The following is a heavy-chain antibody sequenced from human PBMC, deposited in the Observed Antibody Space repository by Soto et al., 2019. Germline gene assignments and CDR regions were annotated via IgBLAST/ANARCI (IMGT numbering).Heavy chain of an antibody. D-gene: IGHD2-21*02. Sequence: QVQLVQSGAEVKKPGSSVKVSCKASGGTFSSYAISWVRQAPGQGLEWMGGIIPIVGTANYAQKFQDRVAIIADECTGTADLELSSLRCEDAAVYYCGRSGGDAHDYWGQGPLVTVSS. CDR2: IIPIVGTA. V-gene: IGHV1-69*12. J-gene: IGHJ4*02. CDR3: GRSGGDAHDY. CDR1: GGTFSSYA.